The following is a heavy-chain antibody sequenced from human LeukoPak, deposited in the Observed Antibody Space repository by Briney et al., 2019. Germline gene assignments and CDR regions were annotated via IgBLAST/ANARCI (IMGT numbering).Heavy chain of an antibody. CDR1: GGSISSSSFY. J-gene: IGHJ4*02. CDR2: IYYSGST. CDR3: ARRSGWYCEVGDY. V-gene: IGHV4-39*01. D-gene: IGHD6-19*01. Sequence: PSETLSLTCSVSGGSISSSSFYWGWIRQPPGKGLEWIGSIYYSGSTYYNPSLKSRVTISVDTSKNQFSLKLSSVTAADTAVYYCARRSGWYCEVGDYWGQGTLVTVSS.